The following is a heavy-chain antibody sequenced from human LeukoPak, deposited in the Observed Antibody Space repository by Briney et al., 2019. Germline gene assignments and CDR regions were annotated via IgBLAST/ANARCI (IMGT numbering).Heavy chain of an antibody. CDR1: GGSISSGSYY. D-gene: IGHD3-10*01. V-gene: IGHV4-61*02. CDR2: IYTSGST. Sequence: PSETLSLTCTVSGGSISSGSYYWSWIRQPAGKGLEWIGRIYTSGSTNYNPSLKSRVTISVDTSKNQFSLKLSSVTAADTAVYYCARDSGRVVRGVPNPYYYYYMDVWGKGTTVTISS. J-gene: IGHJ6*03. CDR3: ARDSGRVVRGVPNPYYYYYMDV.